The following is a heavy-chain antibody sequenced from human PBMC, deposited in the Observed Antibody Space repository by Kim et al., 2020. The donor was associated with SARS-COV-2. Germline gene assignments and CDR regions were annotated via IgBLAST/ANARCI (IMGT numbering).Heavy chain of an antibody. CDR1: GGSFSSSTYY. D-gene: IGHD5-12*01. J-gene: IGHJ2*01. CDR3: ARHLWGMEVAQGFDL. CDR2: IYYSGRT. Sequence: SETLSLTCTVSGGSFSSSTYYWGWIRQPPGKGLEWIGSIYYSGRTFYSPSLKSRVTMSVDMSKNQFSLKLSSVSAADTAVFFCARHLWGMEVAQGFDLWGRGTLVTVSS. V-gene: IGHV4-39*01.